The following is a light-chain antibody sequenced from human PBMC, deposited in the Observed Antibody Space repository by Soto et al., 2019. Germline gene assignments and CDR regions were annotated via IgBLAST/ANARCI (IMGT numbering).Light chain of an antibody. Sequence: QAVVTQVPSLTLSPGGTITLTCGSSTLAVTSGHYPDRFQKKPVHPPRTLINDARNSHAWTPVRCSGSLLRGNTDLTLSGAQPEDEAEYYCLNTYSGARSYVCGTGTKVTVL. V-gene: IGLV7-46*01. CDR1: TLAVTSGHY. CDR3: LNTYSGARSYV. J-gene: IGLJ1*01. CDR2: DAR.